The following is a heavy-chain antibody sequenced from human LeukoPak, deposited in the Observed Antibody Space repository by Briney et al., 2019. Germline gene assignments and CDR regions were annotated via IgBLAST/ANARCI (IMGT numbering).Heavy chain of an antibody. CDR3: ARDKDYYGSVPGGYYYGMDV. V-gene: IGHV1-18*01. CDR1: GYTFTSYG. J-gene: IGHJ6*02. Sequence: ASVKVSCKASGYTFTSYGISWVRQAPGQGLEWMGWISAYNGNTNYAQKLQGRVTMTTDTSTSTAYMEPRSLRSDDTAVYYCARDKDYYGSVPGGYYYGMDVWGQGTTVTVSS. CDR2: ISAYNGNT. D-gene: IGHD3-10*01.